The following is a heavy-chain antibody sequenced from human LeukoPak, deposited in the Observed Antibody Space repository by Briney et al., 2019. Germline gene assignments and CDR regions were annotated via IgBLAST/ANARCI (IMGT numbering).Heavy chain of an antibody. CDR2: IYYSGST. D-gene: IGHD1-26*01. Sequence: SSETLSLTCTVSGGSISSHYWSWIRQPPGKGLEWIGYIYYSGSTNYNPSLKSRVTISVDTSKNQFSLKLSSVTAADTAVYYCATLVGATFYFDYWGQGTLVTVSS. CDR3: ATLVGATFYFDY. J-gene: IGHJ4*02. V-gene: IGHV4-59*11. CDR1: GGSISSHY.